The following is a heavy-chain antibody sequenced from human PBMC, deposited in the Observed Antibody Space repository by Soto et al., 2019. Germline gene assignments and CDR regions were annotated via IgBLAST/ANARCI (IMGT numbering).Heavy chain of an antibody. CDR3: ARDPFYSSSWYGYYYYGMDV. CDR1: GFTVSSSY. Sequence: PWGSLRLSCEASGFTVSSSYMSWVRKATGKGLEWVSLIYSDGSNKYYADSVRGRFTISRDNSKNTLYLQMNSLRAEDTAVYYCARDPFYSSSWYGYYYYGMDVWGQGTTVTVSS. CDR2: IYSDGSNK. J-gene: IGHJ6*02. V-gene: IGHV3-53*01. D-gene: IGHD6-13*01.